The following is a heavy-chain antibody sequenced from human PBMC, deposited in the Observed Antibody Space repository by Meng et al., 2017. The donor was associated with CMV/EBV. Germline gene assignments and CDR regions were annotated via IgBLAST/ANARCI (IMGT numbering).Heavy chain of an antibody. V-gene: IGHV4-59*01. D-gene: IGHD4-17*01. CDR1: GGSISSYY. CDR3: ARDKVSYGDYGYYYGMDV. J-gene: IGHJ6*02. Sequence: ESLKISCTVSGGSISSYYWSWIRQPPGKGLEWIGYIYYSGSTNYNPSLKSRVTISVDTSENQFSLKLSSVTAADTAVYYCARDKVSYGDYGYYYGMDVWGQGTTVTVSS. CDR2: IYYSGST.